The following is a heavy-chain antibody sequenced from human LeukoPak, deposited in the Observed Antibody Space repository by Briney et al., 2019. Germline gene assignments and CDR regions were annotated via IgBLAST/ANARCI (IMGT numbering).Heavy chain of an antibody. Sequence: ASVTVSCKASGYTFTGYGITWVRQAPGQGLEWMGWISAYNGNTNYAQKLQGRVTMTTDTSTSTAYMELRSLRSDDTAVYYCARSDSSGRYGGYYYYYMDVWGKGTTVTVSS. V-gene: IGHV1-18*01. CDR1: GYTFTGYG. CDR2: ISAYNGNT. CDR3: ARSDSSGRYGGYYYYYMDV. J-gene: IGHJ6*03. D-gene: IGHD6-19*01.